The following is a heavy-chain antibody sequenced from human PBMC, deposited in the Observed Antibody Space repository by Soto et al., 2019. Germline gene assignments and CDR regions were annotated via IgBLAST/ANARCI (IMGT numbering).Heavy chain of an antibody. CDR1: GDGFSNYG. V-gene: IGHV1-18*01. Sequence: QVQLVQSGAEVKKPGASVRVSCKASGDGFSNYGFSWVRQAPGQGVEWMGWISAYDGQTNYTKKFQGRDTMTTDTSSSKADMELRSLRSDDTAVYYYARVWYYDSSCYYAFDYWGQGTLVTVSS. CDR3: ARVWYYDSSCYYAFDY. D-gene: IGHD3-22*01. J-gene: IGHJ4*02. CDR2: ISAYDGQT.